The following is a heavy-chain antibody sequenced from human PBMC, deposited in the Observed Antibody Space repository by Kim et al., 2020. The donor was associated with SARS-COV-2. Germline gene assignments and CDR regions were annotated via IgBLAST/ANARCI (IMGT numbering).Heavy chain of an antibody. CDR3: ARVGYTYGPWRTFDI. V-gene: IGHV4-59*01. CDR1: DDSITIYY. D-gene: IGHD5-18*01. Sequence: SETLSLICSVSDDSITIYYWGWIRQPPGKGLEWIGNIYHTGSTNYNPSLQSRITMSIDTSKKHFSLNLTSVTAADTAIYYCARVGYTYGPWRTFDIWGQGALVTVSS. CDR2: IYHTGST. J-gene: IGHJ4*02.